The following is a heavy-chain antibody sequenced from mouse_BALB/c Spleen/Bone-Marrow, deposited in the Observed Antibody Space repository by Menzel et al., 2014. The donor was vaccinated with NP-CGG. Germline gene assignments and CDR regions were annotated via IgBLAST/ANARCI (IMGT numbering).Heavy chain of an antibody. Sequence: QVQLQQSGAELVRPGTSVKVSCKASGYAFTNYLIEWVKQRPGQGLEWIGVISPGSGATNYNENFKGKATLTADKSSSTPYMQLSSLTSDDSAVYFCARRLTGTLYFDYWGQGTTLTVSS. J-gene: IGHJ2*01. CDR3: ARRLTGTLYFDY. CDR2: ISPGSGAT. CDR1: GYAFTNYL. D-gene: IGHD4-1*01. V-gene: IGHV1-54*03.